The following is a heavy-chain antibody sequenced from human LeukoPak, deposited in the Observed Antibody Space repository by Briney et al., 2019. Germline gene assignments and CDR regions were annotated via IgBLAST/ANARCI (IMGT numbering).Heavy chain of an antibody. CDR1: GYSLTSYW. CDR2: IYPGDSDT. D-gene: IGHD3-22*01. Sequence: GESLKISCKGSGYSLTSYWIGWVRQMPGKGLEWMGIIYPGDSDTRYSPSFQGQVTISADKSISTAYLQWSSLKASDTAMYYCARQYYYDSSGYFYYFDYWGQGTLVTVSS. J-gene: IGHJ4*02. V-gene: IGHV5-51*01. CDR3: ARQYYYDSSGYFYYFDY.